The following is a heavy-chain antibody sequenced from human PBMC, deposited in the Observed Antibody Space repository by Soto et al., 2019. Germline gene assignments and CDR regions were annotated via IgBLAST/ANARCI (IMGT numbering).Heavy chain of an antibody. V-gene: IGHV1-69*01. D-gene: IGHD2-15*01. CDR2: IIPIFGTA. J-gene: IGHJ5*02. Sequence: QVQLVQSGAEVKKPGSSVKVSCKASGGTFSSYAISWVRQAPGQGLEWMGGIIPIFGTANYAQKFQGRVRSTAEESRSTGYMTLSSLRTEDTAVYYCARVYSTMHAWFHPWGQGTLVTVSS. CDR1: GGTFSSYA. CDR3: ARVYSTMHAWFHP.